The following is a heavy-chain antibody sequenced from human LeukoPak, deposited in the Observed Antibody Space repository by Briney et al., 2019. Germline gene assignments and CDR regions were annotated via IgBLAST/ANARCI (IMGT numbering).Heavy chain of an antibody. Sequence: SETLSLTCTVSGGSISSGGYYWSWIRQHPGKGLEWIGYNYYSGSTYYNPSLKSRVTISADTSKNQFSLKLSSVTAADTAVYYCARARSAAGNFDYWGQGTLVTVSS. J-gene: IGHJ4*02. V-gene: IGHV4-31*03. CDR3: ARARSAAGNFDY. D-gene: IGHD6-13*01. CDR1: GGSISSGGYY. CDR2: NYYSGST.